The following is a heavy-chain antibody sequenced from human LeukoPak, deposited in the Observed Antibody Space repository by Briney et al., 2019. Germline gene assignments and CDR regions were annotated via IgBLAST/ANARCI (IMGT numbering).Heavy chain of an antibody. J-gene: IGHJ5*02. V-gene: IGHV4-59*01. CDR3: ASGPGRSCSGGTCPNWFDP. D-gene: IGHD2-15*01. CDR1: GGSISSFY. Sequence: SETLSHTRTVSGGSISSFYWSWIRQPPGKGLEWIGCIYYIGSTNYNPSLKSRVTISVDTSKNQFSLNLSSVTAADTAVYYCASGPGRSCSGGTCPNWFDPWGQGTLVTVSS. CDR2: IYYIGST.